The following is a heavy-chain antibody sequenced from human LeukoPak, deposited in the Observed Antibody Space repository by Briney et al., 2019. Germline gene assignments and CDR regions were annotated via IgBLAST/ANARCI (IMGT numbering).Heavy chain of an antibody. V-gene: IGHV3-7*01. CDR1: GFTFSSYW. CDR2: IKQDGSEK. J-gene: IGHJ4*02. Sequence: GGSLRLSCAASGFTFSSYWMSWVRQAPGKGLEWVANIKQDGSEKYYVDSVKGRFTISRDNAKNSLYLQMNSLRAEDTAVYYCARGPYRAAAGSGDYWGQGTLVTVSS. CDR3: ARGPYRAAAGSGDY. D-gene: IGHD6-13*01.